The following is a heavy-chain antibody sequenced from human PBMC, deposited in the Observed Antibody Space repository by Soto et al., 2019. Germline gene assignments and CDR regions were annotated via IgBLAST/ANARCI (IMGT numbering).Heavy chain of an antibody. CDR3: AREKYYFGSGTLSGMDV. V-gene: IGHV4-59*01. Sequence: SETLSLTCTVSGGSISSSYWSWIRQPPGKGLEWIGYIYYTGSTNYNPSLKSRVTISVDTSKNHFSLKLSSVTAADTAVYYCAREKYYFGSGTLSGMDVWGQGTTVTISS. J-gene: IGHJ6*02. CDR1: GGSISSSY. D-gene: IGHD3-10*01. CDR2: IYYTGST.